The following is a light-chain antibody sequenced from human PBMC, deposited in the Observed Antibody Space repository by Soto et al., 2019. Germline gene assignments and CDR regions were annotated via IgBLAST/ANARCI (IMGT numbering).Light chain of an antibody. V-gene: IGLV2-14*01. CDR2: EVS. J-gene: IGLJ1*01. CDR3: SSYTSSSTYV. Sequence: QSALTQPASVSGSPGQSIAISCTGTSSDVSGYNYVSWYQQHPGKAPKLMISEVSNRPSGVSNLFSGSKSGNTASLTISGLQAEDEADYYCSSYTSSSTYVFGTGTKVTVL. CDR1: SSDVSGYNY.